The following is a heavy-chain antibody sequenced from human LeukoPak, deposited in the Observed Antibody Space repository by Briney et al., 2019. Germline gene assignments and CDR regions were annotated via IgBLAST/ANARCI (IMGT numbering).Heavy chain of an antibody. CDR1: GFTFSSHS. Sequence: GGSLRLSCAASGFTFSSHSMNWVRQAPGKGLEWVSSISSSSSYIYYADSVKGRFTISRDNAKNSLYLQMNSLRAEDTAVYYCARAGNYDILTGYQYYFDYWGQGTLVTVSS. J-gene: IGHJ4*02. CDR2: ISSSSSYI. D-gene: IGHD3-9*01. V-gene: IGHV3-21*01. CDR3: ARAGNYDILTGYQYYFDY.